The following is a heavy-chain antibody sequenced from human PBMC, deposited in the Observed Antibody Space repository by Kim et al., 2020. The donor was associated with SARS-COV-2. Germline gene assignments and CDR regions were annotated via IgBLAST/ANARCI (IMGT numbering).Heavy chain of an antibody. CDR1: GGTFSSYA. CDR3: ARDFDDSSGYYLGWFDP. J-gene: IGHJ5*02. V-gene: IGHV1-69*13. Sequence: SVKVSCKASGGTFSSYAISWVRQAPGQGLEWMGGIIPIFGTANYAQKFQGRVTITADESTSTAYMELSSLRSEDTAVYYCARDFDDSSGYYLGWFDPWGQGTLVTVSS. D-gene: IGHD3-22*01. CDR2: IIPIFGTA.